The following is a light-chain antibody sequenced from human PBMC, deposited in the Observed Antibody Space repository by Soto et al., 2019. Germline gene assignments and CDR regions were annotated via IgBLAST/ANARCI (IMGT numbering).Light chain of an antibody. J-gene: IGKJ4*01. Sequence: DIQMTQSPSTLSASVGDRVTITCRASPSISTWLAWYQQKPGKAPKLLIYKASSLEGGVPSRFSGSGSGTEFNITVSSLRPDDFATYYCQQYNTYPLTFGGGTTVEIK. CDR2: KAS. V-gene: IGKV1-5*03. CDR3: QQYNTYPLT. CDR1: PSISTW.